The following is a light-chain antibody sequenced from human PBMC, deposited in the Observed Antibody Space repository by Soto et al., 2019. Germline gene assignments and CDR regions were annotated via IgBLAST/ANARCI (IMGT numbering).Light chain of an antibody. CDR3: QQRSNWPIT. J-gene: IGKJ5*01. Sequence: EVVMTQSPATLSVSPREGATVSCRASQGIGDTLAWYQHKPGQAPRLLIYDTSTRAAGVPARFSGSRSGTEFTLTISSLEPEDFAVYYCQQRSNWPITFGQGTRLEIK. CDR1: QGIGDT. V-gene: IGKV3D-11*01. CDR2: DTS.